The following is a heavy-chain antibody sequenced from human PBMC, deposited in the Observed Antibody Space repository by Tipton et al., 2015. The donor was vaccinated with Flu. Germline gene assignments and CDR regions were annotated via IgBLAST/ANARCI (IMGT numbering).Heavy chain of an antibody. CDR2: ITYDGRNK. CDR1: GFTFSSYA. Sequence: QLVQSGGGVVQPGRSLRLSCAASGFTFSSYAMHWVRQAPGKGLEWVAVITYDGRNKYYADPVKGRFTISRDNSKNTLYLQMNSLRAEDTAVYYCARGPWFGELLLRGWLDPWGQGTLVTVSS. J-gene: IGHJ5*02. D-gene: IGHD3-10*01. CDR3: ARGPWFGELLLRGWLDP. V-gene: IGHV3-30-3*01.